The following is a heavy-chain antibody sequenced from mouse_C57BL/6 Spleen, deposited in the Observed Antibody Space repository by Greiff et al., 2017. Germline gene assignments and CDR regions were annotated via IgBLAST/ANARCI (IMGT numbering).Heavy chain of an antibody. J-gene: IGHJ4*01. CDR3: AKRGDGYDGYYYAMDY. CDR2: IWRGGST. V-gene: IGHV2-5*01. CDR1: GFSLTSYG. D-gene: IGHD2-2*01. Sequence: VQLQQSGPGLVQPSQSLSITCTVSGFSLTSYGVHWVRQSPGKGLEWLGVIWRGGSTDYNAAFMSRLSITKDNSKSQVFVKMNSLQADDTAICYCAKRGDGYDGYYYAMDYWGQGTSVTVSS.